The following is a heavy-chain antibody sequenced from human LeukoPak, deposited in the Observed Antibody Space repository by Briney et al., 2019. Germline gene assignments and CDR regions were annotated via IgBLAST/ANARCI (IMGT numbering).Heavy chain of an antibody. V-gene: IGHV4-34*01. Sequence: KPSETLSLTCAVYGGSFSGYYWSWIRQPPGKGLEWIGEINHSGSTNYNPSLKSRVTISVDTSKNQFSLKLSSVTAADTAVYYCARRRYYDSTGYLEWGQGTLVTVTT. J-gene: IGHJ1*01. CDR1: GGSFSGYY. CDR2: INHSGST. CDR3: ARRRYYDSTGYLE. D-gene: IGHD3-22*01.